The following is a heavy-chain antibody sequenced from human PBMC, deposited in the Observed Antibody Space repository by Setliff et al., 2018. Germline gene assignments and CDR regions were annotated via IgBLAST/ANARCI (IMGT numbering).Heavy chain of an antibody. Sequence: ASVKVSCKVSGYTFTSSGISWVRQAPGQGLEWMGWISAYSGNTNYAQRLQGRVTMTTDTSTSTAYMELRSLRSDDTAVYYCARSESWFGDYWGQGTLVTVSS. CDR3: ARSESWFGDY. V-gene: IGHV1-18*01. D-gene: IGHD3-10*01. J-gene: IGHJ4*02. CDR2: ISAYSGNT. CDR1: GYTFTSSG.